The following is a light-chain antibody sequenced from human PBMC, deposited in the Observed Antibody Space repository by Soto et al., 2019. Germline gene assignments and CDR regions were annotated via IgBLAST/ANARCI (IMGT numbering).Light chain of an antibody. V-gene: IGLV3-21*04. CDR3: QVGDSSSDHVV. CDR2: YDN. J-gene: IGLJ3*02. Sequence: SYELTQPPSVSVAPGKTARITCGGNNSGSKSVHWYQQKPGQAPVLVIYYDNDRPSGIPERFSGSNSGNTATLTISRVDAGDEADYYCQVGDSSSDHVVFGGGTKLTVL. CDR1: NSGSKS.